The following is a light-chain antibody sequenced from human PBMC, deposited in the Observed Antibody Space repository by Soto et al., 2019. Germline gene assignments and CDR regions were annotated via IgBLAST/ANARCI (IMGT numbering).Light chain of an antibody. V-gene: IGLV2-11*01. CDR3: CSYAGSYTNV. CDR2: DVS. CDR1: SSDVGGYNY. Sequence: QSVLTQPRSVSGSPGQSVTISCTGTSSDVGGYNYVSWYQQHPGKAPKLMIYDVSKRPSGVPDRFSGSTSGNTASLTISGLQAEDEADYYCCSYAGSYTNVFGTGTKVTVL. J-gene: IGLJ1*01.